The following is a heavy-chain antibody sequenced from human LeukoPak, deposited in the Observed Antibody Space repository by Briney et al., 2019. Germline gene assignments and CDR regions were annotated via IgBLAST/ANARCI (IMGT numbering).Heavy chain of an antibody. Sequence: GGSLRLSCAASGSTFSRFAMHWVRRAPGKGLEWVAVISYDGSNKYYADSVKGRFTISRDNAKSTLYLRVNSLRAEDTAVYYCAIGDGLGELSSSFEYWGQGTLVTVSS. D-gene: IGHD3-16*02. CDR1: GSTFSRFA. CDR3: AIGDGLGELSSSFEY. V-gene: IGHV3-30*04. J-gene: IGHJ4*02. CDR2: ISYDGSNK.